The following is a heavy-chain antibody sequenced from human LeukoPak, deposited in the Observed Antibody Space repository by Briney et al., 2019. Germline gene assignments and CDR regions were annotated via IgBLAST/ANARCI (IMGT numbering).Heavy chain of an antibody. Sequence: GGSLRLSCAASGFTFSSYAMHWVRQAPGKGLEWVAVISYDGSNKYYADSVKGRFTISRDNSKNTLYLQTNSLRAEDTAVYYCARGFALQNWFDPWGQGTLVTVSS. CDR2: ISYDGSNK. J-gene: IGHJ5*02. CDR1: GFTFSSYA. V-gene: IGHV3-30*04. CDR3: ARGFALQNWFDP.